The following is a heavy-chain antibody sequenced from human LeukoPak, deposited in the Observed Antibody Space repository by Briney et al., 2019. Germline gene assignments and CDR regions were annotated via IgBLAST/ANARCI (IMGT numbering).Heavy chain of an antibody. CDR1: GFTFNSYA. D-gene: IGHD2-15*01. CDR3: AKGDGGTLYVDY. V-gene: IGHV3-23*01. J-gene: IGHJ4*02. CDR2: ISRSGGST. Sequence: PGGSLRLSCAASGFTFNSYAMNWVRQAPGKGLEWVSGISRSGGSTYYADSVKGRFTISRDNSKNTLYLQMNSLRAEDTAVYYCAKGDGGTLYVDYWGQGTLVTVSS.